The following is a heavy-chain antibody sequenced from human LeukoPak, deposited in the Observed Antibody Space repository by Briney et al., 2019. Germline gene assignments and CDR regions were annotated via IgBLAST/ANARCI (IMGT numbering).Heavy chain of an antibody. CDR1: GGSIRSYY. CDR2: IYTSGST. Sequence: SETLSLTCTLSGGSIRSYYWSWIRQPAGKGLEWIGRIYTSGSTSYNPSLKSRVTISLDKSRNQFSLKLSSVTAADTAVYYCARDSTVTTFNYMDVWGKGTTVTVSS. D-gene: IGHD4-11*01. CDR3: ARDSTVTTFNYMDV. J-gene: IGHJ6*03. V-gene: IGHV4-4*07.